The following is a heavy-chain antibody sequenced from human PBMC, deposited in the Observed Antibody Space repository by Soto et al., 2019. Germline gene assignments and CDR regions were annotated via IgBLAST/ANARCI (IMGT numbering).Heavy chain of an antibody. Sequence: QVQLVESGGGVVQPGRSLRLSCAASGFTFSSYAMHWVRQAPGKGLEWVAVISFDGSFKYYADSVKGRFTISRDTSKNXLWMQMNSLRAEDTAGYFCARLTYYYDSAPVDPGYWGQGTLVTVSS. CDR3: ARLTYYYDSAPVDPGY. J-gene: IGHJ4*02. V-gene: IGHV3-30-3*01. CDR1: GFTFSSYA. CDR2: ISFDGSFK. D-gene: IGHD3-22*01.